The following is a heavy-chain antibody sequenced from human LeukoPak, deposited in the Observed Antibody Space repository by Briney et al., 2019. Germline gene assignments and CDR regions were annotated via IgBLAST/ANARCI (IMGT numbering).Heavy chain of an antibody. D-gene: IGHD2-8*01. CDR2: ISLTGLT. CDR3: SRENGAFSPFGY. Sequence: PSETLSLTCGVSGGSIGNTNWRSWVRQPPGQGLEWIGEISLTGLTHYNPSLESRVTVSLDKSKNQLSLNLTSVTAADTAVYYCSRENGAFSPFGYWGQGTLVTVLS. CDR1: GGSIGNTNW. J-gene: IGHJ4*02. V-gene: IGHV4-4*02.